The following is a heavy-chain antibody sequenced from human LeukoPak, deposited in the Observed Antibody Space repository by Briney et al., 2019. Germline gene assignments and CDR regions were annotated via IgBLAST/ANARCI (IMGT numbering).Heavy chain of an antibody. CDR3: ARVLWFVNAPGSWLDP. D-gene: IGHD3-10*01. J-gene: IGHJ5*02. V-gene: IGHV4-30-2*01. Sequence: SQTLSLTCTVSGDSISSGDYSWSWIRQPSGKGLEWIGYIFHTGSSYYNPSLRSRVTISVDRSRNQFSLRLTSVTAADTAVYYCARVLWFVNAPGSWLDPWGQGTLVTVSS. CDR2: IFHTGSS. CDR1: GDSISSGDYS.